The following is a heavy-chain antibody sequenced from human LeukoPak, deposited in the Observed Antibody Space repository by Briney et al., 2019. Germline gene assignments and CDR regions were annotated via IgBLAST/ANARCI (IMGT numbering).Heavy chain of an antibody. CDR2: ISTTSDYI. V-gene: IGHV3-21*01. D-gene: IGHD6-13*01. J-gene: IGHJ4*02. CDR3: ARGGIYSQGFDY. Sequence: PGGSLRLSCAASGFTFSGYSMNWVCQAPGKGLEWVSSISTTSDYIHYADSLKGRVAISRDNAKNSLYLQMNSLRAEDTAVYYCARGGIYSQGFDYWGQGSLVAVSS. CDR1: GFTFSGYS.